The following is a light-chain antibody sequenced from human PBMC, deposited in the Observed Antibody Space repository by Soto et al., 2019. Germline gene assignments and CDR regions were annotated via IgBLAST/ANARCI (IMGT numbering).Light chain of an antibody. CDR3: QQADSFPLT. J-gene: IGKJ4*01. Sequence: TQMTQSPLSLSASVGEKIIITCRASRDVGSDVSWYQQKPGQAPKLVIYAASNLYTGVPSRFSGRGSGTDFTLTISSLQPEDFATYFCQQADSFPLTFGGGTKVEIK. CDR1: RDVGSD. CDR2: AAS. V-gene: IGKV1-12*01.